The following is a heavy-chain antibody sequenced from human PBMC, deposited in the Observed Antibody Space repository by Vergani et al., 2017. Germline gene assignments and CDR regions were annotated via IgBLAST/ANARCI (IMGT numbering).Heavy chain of an antibody. CDR2: INPSGGST. Sequence: QVQLVQSGAEVKKPGASVKVSCKASGYTFTSYYMHWVRQAPGQGLEWMGIINPSGGSTSYAQKFQGRVTMTRDTSTSTVYMELSSLRSEDTAVYYCAAGPNSSSWYGIGGYYYYGMDVWGQGTTVTVSS. D-gene: IGHD6-13*01. J-gene: IGHJ6*02. V-gene: IGHV1-46*01. CDR1: GYTFTSYY. CDR3: AAGPNSSSWYGIGGYYYYGMDV.